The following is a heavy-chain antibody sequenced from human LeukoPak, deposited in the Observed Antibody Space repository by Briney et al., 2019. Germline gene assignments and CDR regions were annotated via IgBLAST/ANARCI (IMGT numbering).Heavy chain of an antibody. CDR3: ARGSYYFDY. CDR2: IYFRGST. Sequence: AATLSLTYTLSGGSISIYYWSSIRQPPGKGLEWSGYIYFRGSTNYNPSLKSRVTISVDTSKNQFSLKLSSVTAADTAVYYCARGSYYFDYWGQGTLVTVSS. V-gene: IGHV4-59*01. J-gene: IGHJ4*02. D-gene: IGHD3-16*02. CDR1: GGSISIYY.